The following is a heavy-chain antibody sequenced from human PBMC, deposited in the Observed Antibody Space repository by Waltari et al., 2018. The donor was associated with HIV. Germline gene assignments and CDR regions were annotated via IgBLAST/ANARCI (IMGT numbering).Heavy chain of an antibody. V-gene: IGHV3-7*01. D-gene: IGHD3-10*01. CDR2: IKQDGSEK. Sequence: EVQLVESGGGLVQPGGSLRLSCAASGFTFSSYWMSCVRQAPGKGLEWVAKIKQDGSEKYYVDSVKGRFTISRDNAKNSLYLQMNSLRAEDTAVYYCARDQRSLLWFGELLFLVYVDYWGQGTLVTVSS. CDR1: GFTFSSYW. J-gene: IGHJ4*02. CDR3: ARDQRSLLWFGELLFLVYVDY.